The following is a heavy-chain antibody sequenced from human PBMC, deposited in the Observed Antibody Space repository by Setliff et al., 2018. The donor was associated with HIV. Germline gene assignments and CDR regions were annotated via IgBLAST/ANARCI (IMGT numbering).Heavy chain of an antibody. CDR1: DASISTSNFL. CDR3: ASVVGTRAVDY. Sequence: LSLTCTVSDASISTSNFLWGWIRQSPGKGLEWIGSSYYSSRTYYNPSLKSRVTISVDTSKNQFSLKLSSVTAADTAVYYCASVVGTRAVDYWGQGTLVTVS. V-gene: IGHV4-39*07. D-gene: IGHD2-21*02. CDR2: SYYSSRT. J-gene: IGHJ4*02.